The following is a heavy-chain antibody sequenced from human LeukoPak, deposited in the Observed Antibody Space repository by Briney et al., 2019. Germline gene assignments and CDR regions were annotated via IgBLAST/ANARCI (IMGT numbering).Heavy chain of an antibody. D-gene: IGHD5-18*01. Sequence: GGSLRLSCAASGFTFSSYAMHWVRQAPGKGLEWVAVISYDGSNKYYADSVKGRFTISRDNSKNTLYLQMNSLRAGDTAVYYCARTRVLMGYDYWGQGTLVTVSS. CDR2: ISYDGSNK. CDR1: GFTFSSYA. V-gene: IGHV3-30-3*01. CDR3: ARTRVLMGYDY. J-gene: IGHJ4*02.